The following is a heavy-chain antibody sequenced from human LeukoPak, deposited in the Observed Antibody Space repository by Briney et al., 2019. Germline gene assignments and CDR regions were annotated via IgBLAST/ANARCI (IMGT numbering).Heavy chain of an antibody. CDR1: GFTLSSYW. V-gene: IGHV3-74*01. Sequence: GGSLTLSCEASGFTLSSYWMYWVRQAPGKGLVWVSRSSPDESVTTYAESEKGRFIISGDIAKNTFYLDMHSLRAEDAAVYYCARDLRASDLWGQGTLVTASS. J-gene: IGHJ5*02. CDR2: SSPDESVT. CDR3: ARDLRASDL.